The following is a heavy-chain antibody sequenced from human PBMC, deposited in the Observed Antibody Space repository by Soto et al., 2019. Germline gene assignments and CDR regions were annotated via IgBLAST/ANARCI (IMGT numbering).Heavy chain of an antibody. D-gene: IGHD3-9*01. J-gene: IGHJ6*02. CDR1: GGSISSSSYY. CDR3: ARHRRGHYDILTGYYPYYYYGMDV. V-gene: IGHV4-39*01. Sequence: SETLSLTCTVSGGSISSSSYYWGWIRQPPVKGLEWIGSIYYSGSTYYNPSLKSRVTISVDTSKDQFSLKLSSVTAADTAVYYCARHRRGHYDILTGYYPYYYYGMDVWGQGXTVTVS. CDR2: IYYSGST.